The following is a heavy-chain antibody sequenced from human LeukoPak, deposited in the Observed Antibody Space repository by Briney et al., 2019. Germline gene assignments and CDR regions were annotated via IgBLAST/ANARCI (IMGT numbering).Heavy chain of an antibody. V-gene: IGHV4-59*12. CDR1: GGSISSYY. CDR2: IYYSGST. D-gene: IGHD6-19*01. Sequence: SETLSLTCTVSGGSISSYYWSWIRQPPGKGLEWIGYIYYSGSTNYNPSLKSRVTISVDTSKNQFSLKLSSVTAADTAVYYCARDGPYSSGWWSYYYYYMDVWGKGTTVTVSS. CDR3: ARDGPYSSGWWSYYYYYMDV. J-gene: IGHJ6*03.